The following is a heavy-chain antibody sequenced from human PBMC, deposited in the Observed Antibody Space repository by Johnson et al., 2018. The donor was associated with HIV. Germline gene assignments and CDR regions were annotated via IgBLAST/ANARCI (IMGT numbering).Heavy chain of an antibody. V-gene: IGHV3-30*18. CDR1: GFTFDDYA. CDR3: AKGLKLGSGDDAFDI. CDR2: ISYDGSNK. D-gene: IGHD7-27*01. J-gene: IGHJ3*02. Sequence: QMLLVESGGGLVQPGRSLRLSCAASGFTFDDYAMHWVRQAPGKGLEWVAVISYDGSNKYYADSVKGRFTISRDNSKNTLYLQMNSLRAEDTAVYYCAKGLKLGSGDDAFDIWGQGTMVTVSS.